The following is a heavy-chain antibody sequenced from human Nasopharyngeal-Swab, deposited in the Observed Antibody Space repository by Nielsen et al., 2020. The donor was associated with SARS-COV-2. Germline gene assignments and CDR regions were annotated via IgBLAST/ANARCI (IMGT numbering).Heavy chain of an antibody. J-gene: IGHJ4*02. CDR2: ISDDGIIT. CDR1: GFTFSSYS. Sequence: GESLKISCAASGFTFSSYSMNWVRQAPGKGLVWVSRISDDGIITNYADSVKGRFTVFRDNTRNTLHLQMNSLRAEDTAVYYCARDGVARLFDYWGQGTLVTVSS. V-gene: IGHV3-74*01. D-gene: IGHD3-10*01. CDR3: ARDGVARLFDY.